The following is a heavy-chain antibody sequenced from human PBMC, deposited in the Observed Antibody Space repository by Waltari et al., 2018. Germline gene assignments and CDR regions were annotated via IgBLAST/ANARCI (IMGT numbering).Heavy chain of an antibody. Sequence: EVQLVQSGAEVKKPGESLKISCKGSGYSFTSYWIGWVRQMPGKGLEWMGIIYPGDSDTRYRPSFQGQVTISADKSISTAYLQWSSLKASDTAMYYCARLNIVVVPAANYFDYWGQGTLVTVSS. CDR3: ARLNIVVVPAANYFDY. V-gene: IGHV5-51*01. CDR2: IYPGDSDT. CDR1: GYSFTSYW. D-gene: IGHD2-2*01. J-gene: IGHJ4*02.